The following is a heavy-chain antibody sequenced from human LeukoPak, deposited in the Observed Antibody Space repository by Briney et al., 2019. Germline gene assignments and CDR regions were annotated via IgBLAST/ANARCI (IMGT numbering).Heavy chain of an antibody. CDR1: GFTFSDYY. D-gene: IGHD6-6*01. J-gene: IGHJ4*02. V-gene: IGHV3-11*01. Sequence: PGGSLRLSCAASGFTFSDYYMSWIRQAPGKGLEWISYISSSGSTIYYADSVKGRFTISRDNAKNSLYLQMNSLRAEDTAVYYCAKIAARPSYYFDYWGQGTLVTVSS. CDR3: AKIAARPSYYFDY. CDR2: ISSSGSTI.